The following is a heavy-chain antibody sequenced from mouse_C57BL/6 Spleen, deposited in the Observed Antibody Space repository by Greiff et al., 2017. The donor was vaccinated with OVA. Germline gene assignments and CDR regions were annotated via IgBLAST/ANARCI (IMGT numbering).Heavy chain of an antibody. J-gene: IGHJ2*01. CDR2: IRNKANGYTT. CDR1: GFTFTDYY. Sequence: DVHLVESGGGLVQPGGSLSLSCAASGFTFTDYYMSWVRQPPGKALEWLGFIRNKANGYTTEYSASVKGRFTISRDNSPSILYLQMNALRAEDSATYYCARYAPYFDYWGQGTTLTVSS. CDR3: ARYAPYFDY. V-gene: IGHV7-3*01.